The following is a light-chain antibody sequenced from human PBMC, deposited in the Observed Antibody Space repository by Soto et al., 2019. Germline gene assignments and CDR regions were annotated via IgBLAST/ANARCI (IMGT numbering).Light chain of an antibody. CDR3: QQRTNWPPIT. CDR2: DAS. J-gene: IGKJ5*01. CDR1: QSVSSN. Sequence: EIVMTQSPATLSVSPGESATLSCRASQSVSSNLAWHQQKPGQAPRLLIYDASNRPAGIPARFSGSGSGTDFTLTISSLEPEDSAVYYCQQRTNWPPITFGQGARLEIK. V-gene: IGKV3-11*01.